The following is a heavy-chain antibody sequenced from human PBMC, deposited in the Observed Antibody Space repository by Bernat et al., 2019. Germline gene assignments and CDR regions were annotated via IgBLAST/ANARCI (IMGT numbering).Heavy chain of an antibody. V-gene: IGHV1-18*01. D-gene: IGHD4-17*01. CDR1: GYTFSTYG. CDR3: ARAGAEVTTHFDR. Sequence: QVQLIQSGAEVKKPGASVRVSCKASGYTFSTYGITWVRQAPGQALEWMGWISAKNGNTNYAQNIQDRVTMTTDTSASIANMELGSLKSDDTAVYYGARAGAEVTTHFDRWGQGTLVTVSS. J-gene: IGHJ4*02. CDR2: ISAKNGNT.